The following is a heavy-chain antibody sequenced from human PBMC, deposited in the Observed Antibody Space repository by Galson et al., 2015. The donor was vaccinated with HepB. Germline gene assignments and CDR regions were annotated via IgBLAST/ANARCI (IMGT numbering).Heavy chain of an antibody. D-gene: IGHD6-13*01. V-gene: IGHV3-21*05. Sequence: SLRLSCAASGFTFSSYAMSWVRQAPGKGLEWVSYISSSSSYIYYADSVKGRFTISRDNAKNSLYLQMNSLRAEDTAVYYCARASIAAEDYWGRGTLATVSS. J-gene: IGHJ2*01. CDR2: ISSSSSYI. CDR3: ARASIAAEDY. CDR1: GFTFSSYA.